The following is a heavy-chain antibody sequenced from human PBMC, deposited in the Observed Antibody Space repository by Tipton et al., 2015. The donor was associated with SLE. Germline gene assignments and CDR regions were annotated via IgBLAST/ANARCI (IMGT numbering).Heavy chain of an antibody. D-gene: IGHD2-15*01. V-gene: IGHV4-39*07. J-gene: IGHJ5*02. CDR1: GGSISSSSYY. CDR2: IYYSGST. Sequence: TLSLTCTVSGGSISSSSYYWGWIRQPPGKGLEWIGSIYYSGSTYYNPSLKSRVTISVDTSKNQFSLKLSSVTAADTAVHYCARGGNNWFDPWGQGTLVTVSS. CDR3: ARGGNNWFDP.